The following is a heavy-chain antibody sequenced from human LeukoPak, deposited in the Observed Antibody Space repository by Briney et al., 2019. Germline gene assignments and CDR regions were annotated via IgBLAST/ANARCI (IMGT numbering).Heavy chain of an antibody. V-gene: IGHV4-59*01. CDR1: GGSISSYY. D-gene: IGHD3-22*01. Sequence: SETLSLTCTVSGGSISSYYWSWIRQPPGKGLEWIGYIYYSGNTNYNPSLKSRVTISVDTSKNQFSLKLSSVTAADTDVYYCARDMADYYDSSGINWFDPWGQGTLVTVSS. CDR3: ARDMADYYDSSGINWFDP. CDR2: IYYSGNT. J-gene: IGHJ5*02.